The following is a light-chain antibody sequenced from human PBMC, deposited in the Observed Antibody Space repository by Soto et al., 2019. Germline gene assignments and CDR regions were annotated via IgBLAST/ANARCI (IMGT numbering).Light chain of an antibody. Sequence: EIVLTQSPGTLSLSPGERATLSCRASQSVSSTYLAWYQQKPGQPPRLLIYGASSRATGIPDRFSGSGSGTDFTLTISRLEPEDFAVYYCHNYRGSPWTFGQGTKVEI. V-gene: IGKV3-20*01. J-gene: IGKJ1*01. CDR1: QSVSSTY. CDR3: HNYRGSPWT. CDR2: GAS.